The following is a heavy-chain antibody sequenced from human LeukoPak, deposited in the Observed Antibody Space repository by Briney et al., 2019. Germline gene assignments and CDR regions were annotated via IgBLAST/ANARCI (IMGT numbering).Heavy chain of an antibody. CDR1: GDSINVNY. J-gene: IGHJ5*02. D-gene: IGHD4-17*01. CDR3: ATWRDEFGDYGFTS. Sequence: SETLTLTCTVSGDSINVNYLSWIRQPPGKGLEWIGYLYNSGSTKYNPSLKSRVTISVDTSKNLFSLKLTPETGGDTAVYYCATWRDEFGDYGFTSWGQGTLVTVSS. V-gene: IGHV4-59*01. CDR2: LYNSGST.